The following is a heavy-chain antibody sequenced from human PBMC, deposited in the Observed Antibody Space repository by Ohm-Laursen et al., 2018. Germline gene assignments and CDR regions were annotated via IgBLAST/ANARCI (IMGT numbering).Heavy chain of an antibody. CDR3: ASTSGYSNIFGEFDY. V-gene: IGHV4-4*07. D-gene: IGHD5-12*01. CDR2: IHTSGST. Sequence: SETLSLTCTVSGGSTSSYYRNWIRQPAGKGLEWIGRIHTSGSTNYNPSLKSRLTISIDTSKSQLPLKLPSVTAADTAVYYCASTSGYSNIFGEFDYWGRGTLVTVSS. J-gene: IGHJ4*02. CDR1: GGSTSSYY.